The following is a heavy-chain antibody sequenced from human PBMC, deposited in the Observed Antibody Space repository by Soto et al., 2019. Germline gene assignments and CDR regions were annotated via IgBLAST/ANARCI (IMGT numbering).Heavy chain of an antibody. CDR3: AILGFSGFYYNEAYYYGMDF. CDR2: INPNSGGT. CDR1: GYTFTGYY. Sequence: ASVKVSCKASGYTFTGYYMHWVRQAPGQGLEWMGWINPNSGGTNYAQKFQGWVTMTRDTSISTAYMEQSRLRSDDTAEYYFAILGFSGFYYNEAYYYGMDFWGQGTTVTV. V-gene: IGHV1-2*04. D-gene: IGHD3-10*01. J-gene: IGHJ6*02.